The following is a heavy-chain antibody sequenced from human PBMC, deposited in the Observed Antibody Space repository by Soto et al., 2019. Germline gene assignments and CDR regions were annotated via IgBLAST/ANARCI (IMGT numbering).Heavy chain of an antibody. D-gene: IGHD3-9*01. CDR3: AIDYDWRAVIKRLNYCYGMDV. J-gene: IGHJ6*02. Sequence: QVQLVQSGAEVKKPGSSVKVSCKASGGTFSSYAISWVRQAPGQGLEWMGGIIPIFGTANYAQKFQGRVTITAAESRSRANMELSSLRSEDTAVYYCAIDYDWRAVIKRLNYCYGMDVWGQGTKVTFSS. CDR2: IIPIFGTA. V-gene: IGHV1-69*12. CDR1: GGTFSSYA.